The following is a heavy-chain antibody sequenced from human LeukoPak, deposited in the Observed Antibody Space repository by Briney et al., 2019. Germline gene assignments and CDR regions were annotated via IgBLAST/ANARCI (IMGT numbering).Heavy chain of an antibody. CDR2: INPNSGGT. CDR1: GYTFTGYY. D-gene: IGHD3-22*01. CDR3: AREATSAYYYSDAFDI. Sequence: ASVKVSCKASGYTFTGYYMHWVRQAPGQGLEWMGWINPNSGGTNYAQKFQGRVTMTRDTSISTAYMELSRLRSDDTAVYYCAREATSAYYYSDAFDIWGQGTMVTVSS. J-gene: IGHJ3*02. V-gene: IGHV1-2*02.